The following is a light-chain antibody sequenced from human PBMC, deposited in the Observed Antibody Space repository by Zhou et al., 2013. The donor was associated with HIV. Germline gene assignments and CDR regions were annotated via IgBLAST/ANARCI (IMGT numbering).Light chain of an antibody. CDR2: GAS. Sequence: EIVLTQSPGTLSLSPGERATLSCRASQSISSSYLAWYQQKFGQAPRLLIYGASSRATGIPDRFSGSGSGTEFTLTISGLQSEDFGIYYCQQYNNWPQTFGQGTKVEIK. J-gene: IGKJ1*01. CDR1: QSISSSY. CDR3: QQYNNWPQT. V-gene: IGKV3-20*01.